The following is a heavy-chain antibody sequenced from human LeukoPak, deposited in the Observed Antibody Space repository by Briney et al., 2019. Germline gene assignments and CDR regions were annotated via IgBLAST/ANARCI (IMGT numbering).Heavy chain of an antibody. J-gene: IGHJ4*01. CDR1: GGSISNGDYY. Sequence: SETLSLTCSVSGGSISNGDYYWGWIRQAPGKDLVWIGSIFYGGNNHYNTSLKSRATISVDTSKNQFSLKVTSVTAADAAMYYCARQLPTAAADTRGYFDYWGQGTVVTVSS. V-gene: IGHV4-39*01. CDR2: IFYGGNN. CDR3: ARQLPTAAADTRGYFDY. D-gene: IGHD2-15*01.